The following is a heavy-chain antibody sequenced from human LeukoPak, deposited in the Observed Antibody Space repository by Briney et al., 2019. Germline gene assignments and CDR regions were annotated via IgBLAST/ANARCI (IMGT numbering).Heavy chain of an antibody. Sequence: GGSLRLSCAAPGFTFSTYSMNWVRQAPGKGLEWVSSISTSGTYIYYADSLKGRVTISRDNAKNSLYLQMHSLRAEDTAVYYCARDLADYSDYWGQGTLVTVSS. CDR3: ARDLADYSDY. J-gene: IGHJ4*02. D-gene: IGHD2-21*01. V-gene: IGHV3-21*01. CDR2: ISTSGTYI. CDR1: GFTFSTYS.